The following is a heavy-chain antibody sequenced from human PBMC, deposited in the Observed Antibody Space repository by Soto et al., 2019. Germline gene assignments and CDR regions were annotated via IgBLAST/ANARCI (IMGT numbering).Heavy chain of an antibody. Sequence: SETLSLTCTVSGGSISSYYWSWIRQPPGKGLEWIGYTYYSGSTNYNPSLKSRVTISVDTSKNQFSLKLSSVTAADTAVYYCARFPRGYSYGHFDYWGQGTLVTVSS. J-gene: IGHJ4*02. CDR2: TYYSGST. V-gene: IGHV4-59*01. CDR1: GGSISSYY. D-gene: IGHD5-18*01. CDR3: ARFPRGYSYGHFDY.